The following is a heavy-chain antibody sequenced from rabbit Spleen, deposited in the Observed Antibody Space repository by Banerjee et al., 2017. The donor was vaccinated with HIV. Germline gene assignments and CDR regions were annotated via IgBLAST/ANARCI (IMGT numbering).Heavy chain of an antibody. D-gene: IGHD1-1*01. V-gene: IGHV1S47*01. Sequence: EESGGDLVQPEGSLTLTCNVSGFDFSSDAMCWVRQAPGKGPEYIACIYNGDGSTYYASWVNGRFTVSKTSSTTVTLQMTSLTGADTATYFCARDLAAWNSGSYAFNLWGQGTLVTVS. CDR1: GFDFSSDA. CDR3: ARDLAAWNSGSYAFNL. J-gene: IGHJ4*01. CDR2: IYNGDGST.